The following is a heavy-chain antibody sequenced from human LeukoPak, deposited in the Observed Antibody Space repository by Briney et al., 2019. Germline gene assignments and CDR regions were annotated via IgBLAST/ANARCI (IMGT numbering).Heavy chain of an antibody. D-gene: IGHD3-10*02. J-gene: IGHJ6*04. CDR2: ISSSGSTI. V-gene: IGHV3-48*03. CDR3: AELGITMIGGV. CDR1: GFIFSSYE. Sequence: GGSLRLSCAASGFIFSSYEMNWVRQAPGEGLEWVSYISSSGSTIYYADSVKGRFTISRDNAKNSLYLQMNSLRAEDTAVYYCAELGITMIGGVWGKGTTVTISS.